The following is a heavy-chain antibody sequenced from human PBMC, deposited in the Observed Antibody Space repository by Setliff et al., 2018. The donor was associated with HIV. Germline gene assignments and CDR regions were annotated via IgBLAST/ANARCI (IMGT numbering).Heavy chain of an antibody. D-gene: IGHD3-10*01. V-gene: IGHV1-18*01. CDR1: GDTFNRFG. CDR3: ARGALLAVFDFDH. J-gene: IGHJ4*01. Sequence: AASVKVSCKASGDTFNRFGFTWVRQAPGQGLEWMGWINVGKGDTKYSRELQGRITLTTDTSANTAYMELSSLRSDDTAIYFCARGALLAVFDFDHWGRGTQVTVSS. CDR2: INVGKGDT.